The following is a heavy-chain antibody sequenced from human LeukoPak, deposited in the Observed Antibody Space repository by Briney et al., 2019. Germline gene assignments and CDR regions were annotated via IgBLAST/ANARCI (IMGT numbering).Heavy chain of an antibody. CDR3: ARDRSTVTTWLDY. CDR2: ISWNSGSI. J-gene: IGHJ4*02. V-gene: IGHV3-9*01. D-gene: IGHD4-17*01. Sequence: PGGSLRLSCAASGFTFDDYAMHWVRQAPGKGLEWVSGISWNSGSIGYADSVKGRFTISRDNAKNSLYLQMNSLRAEDTAVYYCARDRSTVTTWLDYWGQGTLVTVSS. CDR1: GFTFDDYA.